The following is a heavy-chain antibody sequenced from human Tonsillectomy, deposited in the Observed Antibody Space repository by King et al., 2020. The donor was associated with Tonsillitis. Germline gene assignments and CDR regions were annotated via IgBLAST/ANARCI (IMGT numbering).Heavy chain of an antibody. D-gene: IGHD3-10*01. V-gene: IGHV3-30*02. CDR3: AKAWVGHSYNCDS. CDR2: VRFDGGNK. CDR1: GFTFFTYG. Sequence: VQLVESGGGVVQAGGSLRLSCAASGFTFFTYGMHWVRQAPGKGLEWVAFVRFDGGNKYYSDSVKGRFTISRDNSKNTLYLQMNSLRPEHPAVYYCAKAWVGHSYNCDSWGQGTLVTVSS. J-gene: IGHJ4*02.